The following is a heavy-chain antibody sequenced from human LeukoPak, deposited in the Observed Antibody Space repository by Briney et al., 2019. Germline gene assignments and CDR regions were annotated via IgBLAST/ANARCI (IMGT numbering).Heavy chain of an antibody. D-gene: IGHD2-2*01. J-gene: IGHJ6*04. Sequence: GGSLRLSCAASGFTFSSYSMNWVRQAPGKGLEWVSYISSSSSTIYYADSVKGRFTISRDNAKNSLYLQMNSLRAEDTAVYYCARDYDPIVVVPAAMPSMDVWGKGTTVTVSS. V-gene: IGHV3-48*01. CDR2: ISSSSSTI. CDR3: ARDYDPIVVVPAAMPSMDV. CDR1: GFTFSSYS.